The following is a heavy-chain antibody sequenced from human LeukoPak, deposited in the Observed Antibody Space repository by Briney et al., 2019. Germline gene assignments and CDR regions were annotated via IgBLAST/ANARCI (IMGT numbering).Heavy chain of an antibody. D-gene: IGHD4-17*01. CDR3: ARPPYGDFIFDY. J-gene: IGHJ4*02. CDR1: GFTFSTYA. V-gene: IGHV3-23*01. CDR2: ISGSGGGT. Sequence: GGSLRLSCAASGFTFSTYAMSWVRQAPGKGLEWVSAISGSGGGTYYADSVKGRFTISRDNSKNTLYLQMNSLRAEDTAVYYCARPPYGDFIFDYWGQGTLVTVSS.